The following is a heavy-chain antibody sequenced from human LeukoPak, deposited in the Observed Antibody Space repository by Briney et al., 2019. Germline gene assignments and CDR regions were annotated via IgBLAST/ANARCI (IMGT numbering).Heavy chain of an antibody. CDR3: ARDLGYSSSPDYYYYGMDV. D-gene: IGHD6-6*01. Sequence: PSETLSLTCTVSGGSISSYYWSWIRQPAGKGLKWIGRIYTSGSTNYNPSLKSRVTMSVDTSKNQFSLKLSSVTAADTAVYYCARDLGYSSSPDYYYYGMDVWGQGTTVTVSS. CDR2: IYTSGST. V-gene: IGHV4-4*07. CDR1: GGSISSYY. J-gene: IGHJ6*02.